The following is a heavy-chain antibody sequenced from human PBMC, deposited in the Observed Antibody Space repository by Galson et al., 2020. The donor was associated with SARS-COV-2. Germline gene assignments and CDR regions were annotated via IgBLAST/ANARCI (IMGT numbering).Heavy chain of an antibody. CDR3: AKASHHSWADYYYGMDV. CDR2: ISYDGSNK. V-gene: IGHV3-30*18. Sequence: TGGSLRLSCAASGFTFSSYGMHWVRQAPGKGLEWVAVISYDGSNKYYADSVKGRFTISRDNSKNTLYLQMNSLRAEDTAVYYCAKASHHSWADYYYGMDVWGQGTTVTVSS. CDR1: GFTFSSYG. J-gene: IGHJ6*02.